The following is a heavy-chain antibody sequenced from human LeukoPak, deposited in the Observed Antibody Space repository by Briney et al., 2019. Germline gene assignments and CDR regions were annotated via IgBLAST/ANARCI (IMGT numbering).Heavy chain of an antibody. CDR1: GFTFSGSA. V-gene: IGHV3-73*01. Sequence: GGSLKLSCAASGFTFSGSAMHWVRQASGKGLEWVGRIRSKANSYATAYAASVKGRFTISRDDSKNTAYLQMNSLKTEDTAVYYCTTPPPYYYDSSADAFDIWGQGTMVTVSS. CDR2: IRSKANSYAT. CDR3: TTPPPYYYDSSADAFDI. J-gene: IGHJ3*02. D-gene: IGHD3-22*01.